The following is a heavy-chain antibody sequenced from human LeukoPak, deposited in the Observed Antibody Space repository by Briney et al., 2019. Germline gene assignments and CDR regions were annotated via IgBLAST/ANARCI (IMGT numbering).Heavy chain of an antibody. V-gene: IGHV4-59*01. J-gene: IGHJ4*02. D-gene: IGHD6-13*01. CDR2: IYYSGST. CDR3: ARGRRGGKAAAGLYFDY. CDR1: GGSISSYY. Sequence: SETLSLNCTVSGGSISSYYWSWIRQPPGKGLEWIGYIYYSGSTNYNPSLKSRVTISVDTSKNQFSLKLSSVTAADTAVYYCARGRRGGKAAAGLYFDYWGQGTLVTVSS.